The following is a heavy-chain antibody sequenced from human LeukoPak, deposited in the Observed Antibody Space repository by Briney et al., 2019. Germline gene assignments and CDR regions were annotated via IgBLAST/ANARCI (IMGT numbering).Heavy chain of an antibody. J-gene: IGHJ3*02. CDR2: ISGSGGST. V-gene: IGHV3-23*01. Sequence: PGGSLRLSCAASGFTFSSYAMSWVRQAPGKGLEWVSAISGSGGSTYYADSVKGRFTISRDNAKNSLYLQMNSLRVEDTAVYYCARADYGADDALDIWGQGTMVTVSS. CDR1: GFTFSSYA. CDR3: ARADYGADDALDI. D-gene: IGHD4-17*01.